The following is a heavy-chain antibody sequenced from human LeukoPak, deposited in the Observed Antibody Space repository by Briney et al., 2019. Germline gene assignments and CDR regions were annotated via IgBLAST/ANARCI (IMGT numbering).Heavy chain of an antibody. D-gene: IGHD3-9*01. CDR3: ARYFDWLLSVDY. Sequence: SETLSLTCTVSGYSISSGYYWGWIRQPPGKGLEWIGSIYHSGSTYYNPSLKSRVTISVDTSKNQFSLKLSSVTAADTAVYYCARYFDWLLSVDYWGQGTLVTVSS. CDR2: IYHSGST. CDR1: GYSISSGYY. V-gene: IGHV4-38-2*02. J-gene: IGHJ4*02.